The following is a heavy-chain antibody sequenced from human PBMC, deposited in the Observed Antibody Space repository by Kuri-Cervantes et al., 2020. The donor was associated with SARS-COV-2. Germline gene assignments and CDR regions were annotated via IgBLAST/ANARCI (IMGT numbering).Heavy chain of an antibody. CDR1: GGSISSYY. CDR2: IYHSGST. D-gene: IGHD3-3*01. CDR3: AKESLLPSPGFGVVITEGGFDY. Sequence: ESLKISCTVSGGSISSYYWSWIRQPPGKGLEWIGSIYHSGSTYYNPSLKSRVTISVDTSKNQFSLKLSSVTAADTAVYYCAKESLLPSPGFGVVITEGGFDYWGQGTLVTVSS. V-gene: IGHV4-38-2*02. J-gene: IGHJ4*02.